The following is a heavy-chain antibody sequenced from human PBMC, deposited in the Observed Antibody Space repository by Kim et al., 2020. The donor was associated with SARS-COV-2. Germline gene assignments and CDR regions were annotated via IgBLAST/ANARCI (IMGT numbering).Heavy chain of an antibody. V-gene: IGHV4-34*01. D-gene: IGHD2-8*01. CDR2: INHSGST. J-gene: IGHJ4*02. CDR1: GGSFSGYY. CDR3: ARGKTNRTIDY. Sequence: SETLSLTCAVYGGSFSGYYWSWIRQPPGKGLEWIGEINHSGSTNYNPSLKSRVTISVDTSKNQFSLKLSSVTAADTAVYYCARGKTNRTIDYWGQGTLVTVSS.